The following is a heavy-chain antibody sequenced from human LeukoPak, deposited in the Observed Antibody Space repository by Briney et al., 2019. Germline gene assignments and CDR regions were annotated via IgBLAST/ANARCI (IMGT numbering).Heavy chain of an antibody. CDR1: GFIFSDYA. CDR2: VSGPGHDT. V-gene: IGHV3-23*01. J-gene: IGHJ4*02. D-gene: IGHD3-22*01. Sequence: GGSLRLSCAASGFIFSDYAMSWVRQAPGKGLEWVSVVSGPGHDTYYADSVKGRFTISRDNSKNTLYLEINSPRAEDTAVYYCAKDSSGYYYEGDYWGQGTLVTVSS. CDR3: AKDSSGYYYEGDY.